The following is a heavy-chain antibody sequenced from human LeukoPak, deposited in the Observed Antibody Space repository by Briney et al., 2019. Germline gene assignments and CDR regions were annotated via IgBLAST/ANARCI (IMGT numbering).Heavy chain of an antibody. CDR1: GFTFSSYA. D-gene: IGHD1-26*01. V-gene: IGHV3-30*04. CDR2: ISYDGSNK. CDR3: AREGTELAFDY. J-gene: IGHJ4*02. Sequence: GGSLRLSCAASGFTFSSYAMHWVRQAPGKGLEWVAVISYDGSNKYYADSVKGRFTISRDNSKNTLYLQMNSLRAEDTAVYCCAREGTELAFDYWGQGTLVTVSS.